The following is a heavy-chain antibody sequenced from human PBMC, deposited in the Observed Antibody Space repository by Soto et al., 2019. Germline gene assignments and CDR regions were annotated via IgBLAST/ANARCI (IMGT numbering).Heavy chain of an antibody. D-gene: IGHD3-16*01. CDR3: ASGRFEHDS. CDR2: MSYTGTI. J-gene: IGHJ4*02. Sequence: TLSPTLFISGNLSTPHYWNWIRQSPGKGLEWIAYMSYTGTITYNPSLKSRAAISIIPSTNNFSLKLTSVTAADTAVYYCASGRFEHDSWGQGVQVIVS. V-gene: IGHV4-59*11. CDR1: GNLSTPHY.